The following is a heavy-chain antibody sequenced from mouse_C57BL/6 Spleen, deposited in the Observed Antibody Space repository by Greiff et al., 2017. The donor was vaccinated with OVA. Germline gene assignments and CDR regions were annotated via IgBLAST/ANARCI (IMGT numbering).Heavy chain of an antibody. CDR1: GYTFTDYN. J-gene: IGHJ4*01. CDR2: INPNNGGT. CDR3: ASIATVVPYYAMDY. V-gene: IGHV1-22*01. D-gene: IGHD1-1*01. Sequence: EVKLQESGPELVKPGASVKMSCKASGYTFTDYNMHWVKQSHGKSLEWIGYINPNNGGTSYNQKFKGQATLTVNKSSSTAYMELRSLTSEDSAVYYCASIATVVPYYAMDYWGQGTSVTVSS.